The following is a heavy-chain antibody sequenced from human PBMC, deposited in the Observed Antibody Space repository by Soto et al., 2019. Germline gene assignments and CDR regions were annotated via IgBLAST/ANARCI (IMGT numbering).Heavy chain of an antibody. CDR1: GFTFSDYY. Sequence: GGSLRLSCAASGFTFSDYYMSWIRQAPGKGLKWVSYISSSGSTIYYADSVKGRFTISRDNAKNSLYLQMNSLRAEDTAVYYCARELPYDFWSGYIDYWGQGTLVTVSS. D-gene: IGHD3-3*01. CDR3: ARELPYDFWSGYIDY. V-gene: IGHV3-11*01. CDR2: ISSSGSTI. J-gene: IGHJ4*02.